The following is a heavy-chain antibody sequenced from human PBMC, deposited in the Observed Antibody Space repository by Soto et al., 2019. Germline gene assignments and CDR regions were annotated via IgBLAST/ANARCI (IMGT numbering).Heavy chain of an antibody. CDR3: ARVYCSGGGCYGIDY. V-gene: IGHV1-46*01. CDR2: INPSGDT. D-gene: IGHD2-15*01. CDR1: GDTFTSYY. Sequence: QVQLVQSGAEVKKPGASVKISCKASGDTFTSYYMHWVRQAPGQGLEWMGIINPSGDTSYAQKFQGRVTMTRDTSTSTVYMELSSLRSEDTAVYYCARVYCSGGGCYGIDYWGQGTLVTVSP. J-gene: IGHJ4*02.